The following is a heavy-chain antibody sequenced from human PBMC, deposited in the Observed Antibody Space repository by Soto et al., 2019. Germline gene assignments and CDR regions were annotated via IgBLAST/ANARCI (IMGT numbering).Heavy chain of an antibody. CDR2: IYTSGST. D-gene: IGHD1-26*01. Sequence: QVQLQESGPGLVKPSETLSLTCSVSGGSIRSYYWSWVRQPAGKPLEWIGRIYTSGSTNYNPSLKSRVSMSVDTSKNQFSLEVTSVTAADTAVYYCAREGASGFGMDVWGLGTTVTVSS. CDR1: GGSIRSYY. J-gene: IGHJ6*02. V-gene: IGHV4-4*07. CDR3: AREGASGFGMDV.